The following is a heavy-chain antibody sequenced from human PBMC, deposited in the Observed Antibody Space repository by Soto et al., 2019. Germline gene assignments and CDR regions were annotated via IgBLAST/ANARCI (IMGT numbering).Heavy chain of an antibody. D-gene: IGHD3-10*01. J-gene: IGHJ6*02. Sequence: EVRLEEAGGGFVQPGGSLRGACSVSGFSFSSFWMHWVRQGPGKGLEWVLRINGDGASLAYADSVKGRFSISRDNVKNPLHRQKNSVRADDTAVYFCAREGSLGLDVWGRGTTVTVSS. CDR1: GFSFSSFW. CDR3: AREGSLGLDV. V-gene: IGHV3-74*03. CDR2: INGDGASL.